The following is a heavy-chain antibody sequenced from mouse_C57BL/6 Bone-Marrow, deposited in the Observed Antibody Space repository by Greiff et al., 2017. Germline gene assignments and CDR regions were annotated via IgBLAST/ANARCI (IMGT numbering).Heavy chain of an antibody. CDR3: VSRFAY. D-gene: IGHD1-1*01. CDR1: GYTFTDYN. J-gene: IGHJ3*01. CDR2: INPNNGGT. V-gene: IGHV1-18*01. Sequence: EVKLMESGPELVKPGASVKIPCKAYGYTFTDYNMDWVKQSHGKSLEWIGDINPNNGGTIYNQKFKGKATLTVDKSSSTAYMELRSLTSEDTAVYYCVSRFAYWGQGTLVTVSA.